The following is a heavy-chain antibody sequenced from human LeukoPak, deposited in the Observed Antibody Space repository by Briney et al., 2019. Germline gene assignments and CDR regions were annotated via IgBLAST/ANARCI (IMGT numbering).Heavy chain of an antibody. CDR3: VELVTLNF. V-gene: IGHV3-23*01. CDR1: GFTFTSYS. Sequence: GGSLRLSCAASGFTFTSYSMNWVRQAPGKGLEWVSAISGSGGSTYYADSVKGRFTISRDNSKNTLYLQMNSLRAEDTAVYYCVELVTLNFWGQGTLVTVSS. CDR2: ISGSGGST. J-gene: IGHJ4*02. D-gene: IGHD2-21*02.